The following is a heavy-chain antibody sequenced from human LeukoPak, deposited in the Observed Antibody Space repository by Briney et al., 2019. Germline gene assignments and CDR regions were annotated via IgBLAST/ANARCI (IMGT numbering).Heavy chain of an antibody. D-gene: IGHD2-2*02. CDR3: ARGCCSSTSCYKVDP. CDR2: IIPIFGTA. V-gene: IGHV1-69*05. J-gene: IGHJ5*02. CDR1: GGTFSSYA. Sequence: GASVKVSCKASGGTFSSYAISWVRQAPGQGLEWMGGIIPIFGTANYAQKLQGRVTMTTDTSTSTAYMELRSLRSDDTAVCYCARGCCSSTSCYKVDPWGQGTLVTVSS.